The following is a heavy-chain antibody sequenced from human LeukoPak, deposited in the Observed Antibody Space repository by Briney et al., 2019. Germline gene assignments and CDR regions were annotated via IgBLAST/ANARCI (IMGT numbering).Heavy chain of an antibody. CDR3: ARLKYYYDSSGYRAEYFQH. Sequence: TTSETLSLTCTVSGGSISSYYWSWIRQPPGKGLEWIGYIYYSGSTNYNPSLKSRVTISVDTSKNQFSLKLSSVTAADTAVYYCARLKYYYDSSGYRAEYFQHWGQGTLVTVSS. D-gene: IGHD3-22*01. CDR1: GGSISSYY. CDR2: IYYSGST. J-gene: IGHJ1*01. V-gene: IGHV4-59*01.